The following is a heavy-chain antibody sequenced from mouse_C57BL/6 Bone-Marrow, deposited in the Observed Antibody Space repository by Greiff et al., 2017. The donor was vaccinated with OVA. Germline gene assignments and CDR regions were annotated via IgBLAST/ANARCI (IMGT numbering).Heavy chain of an antibody. Sequence: EVHLVESGGGLVQPGGSLKLSCAASGFTFSDYYMYWVRQTPEKRLEWVAYISNGGGSTYYPDTVKGRFTISRDNAKNTLYLQMSRLKSEDTAMYYCARQGWLLREAMDYWGQGTSVTVSS. V-gene: IGHV5-12*01. CDR2: ISNGGGST. J-gene: IGHJ4*01. D-gene: IGHD2-3*01. CDR1: GFTFSDYY. CDR3: ARQGWLLREAMDY.